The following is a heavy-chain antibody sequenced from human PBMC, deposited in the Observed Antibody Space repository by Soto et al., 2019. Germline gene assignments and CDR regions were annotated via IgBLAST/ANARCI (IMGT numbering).Heavy chain of an antibody. D-gene: IGHD6-13*01. CDR2: IRAYNGNT. CDR1: GYTFPSYG. J-gene: IGHJ4*02. CDR3: AGDLAAGNCDY. V-gene: IGHV1-18*01. Sequence: QVQLVQSGAEVKKPGASVKVSCKASGYTFPSYGISWVRHAPGQGLEWMGWIRAYNGNTNYAQKLQGRVTMTTDTSTSTAYMELRSLRYDDTAVYYCAGDLAAGNCDYWGQGTLVTVSS.